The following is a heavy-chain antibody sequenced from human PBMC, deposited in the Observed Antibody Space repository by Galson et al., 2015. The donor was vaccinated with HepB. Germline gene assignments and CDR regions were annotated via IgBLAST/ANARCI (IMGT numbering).Heavy chain of an antibody. Sequence: SVKVSCKASGYTFTTYGFSWVRQAPGQGLEWMGIINPSGGSTSYAQKFQGRVTMTRDTSTSTVYMELSSLRSEDTAVYYCARDLAGIAVAGTGSWVWIDPWGQGTLVTVSS. CDR3: ARDLAGIAVAGTGSWVWIDP. CDR2: INPSGGST. CDR1: GYTFTTYG. J-gene: IGHJ5*02. D-gene: IGHD6-19*01. V-gene: IGHV1-46*03.